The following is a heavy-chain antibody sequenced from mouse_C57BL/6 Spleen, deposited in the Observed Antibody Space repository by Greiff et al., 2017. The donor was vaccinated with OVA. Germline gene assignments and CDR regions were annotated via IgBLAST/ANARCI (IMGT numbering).Heavy chain of an antibody. CDR3: ARGGTTAPWYFDV. V-gene: IGHV1-50*01. CDR1: GYTFTSYW. J-gene: IGHJ1*03. CDR2: IDPSDSYT. D-gene: IGHD1-1*01. Sequence: QVQLQQSGAELVKPGASVKLSCKASGYTFTSYWMQWVKQRPGQGLEWIGEIDPSDSYTNYNQKFKGKATLTVDTSSSTAYMQLSSLTSEDSAVYYCARGGTTAPWYFDVWGTGTTVTVSS.